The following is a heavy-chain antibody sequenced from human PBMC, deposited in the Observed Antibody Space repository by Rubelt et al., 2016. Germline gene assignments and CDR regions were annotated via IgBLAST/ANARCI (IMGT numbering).Heavy chain of an antibody. D-gene: IGHD3-3*01. V-gene: IGHV4-34*01. CDR1: GGSFSGYY. CDR2: INHSGST. CDR3: VSPGKEEWFSFDY. Sequence: QVQLQQWGAGLLKPSETLSLTCAVYGGSFSGYYWSWIRQPPGKGLEWIGEINHSGSTTYNPSLKSRVTISVDTSNDQFSLRLSSVTAADTAVYYCVSPGKEEWFSFDYWGQGTLVTVSS. J-gene: IGHJ4*02.